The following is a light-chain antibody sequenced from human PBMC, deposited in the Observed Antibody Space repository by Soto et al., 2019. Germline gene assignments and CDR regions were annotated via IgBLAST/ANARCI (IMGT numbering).Light chain of an antibody. Sequence: SYELTQPPSVSVAPGQTARITCGGNNIGSKSVNWYQQKPGQAPVLVVYDDSDRPSGIPERFSGSISGNTATLTISRGEAGDDADYFCQLWDSTSDHYVFGTGTKLTV. J-gene: IGLJ1*01. CDR3: QLWDSTSDHYV. CDR2: DDS. V-gene: IGLV3-21*02. CDR1: NIGSKS.